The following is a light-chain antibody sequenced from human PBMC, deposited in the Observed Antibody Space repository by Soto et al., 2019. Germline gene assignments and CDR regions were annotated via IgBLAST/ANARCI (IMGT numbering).Light chain of an antibody. CDR1: QSVLYSSNNKNY. J-gene: IGKJ1*01. CDR3: QQYYSAPWT. CDR2: WAS. V-gene: IGKV4-1*01. Sequence: DIVMTQSPDSLAVSLGERATINCKSSQSVLYSSNNKNYLAWFQHKPGQPPKLLIYWASIRESGVPDRFSGSGSGTDFTLTISSLQAEDVAVYYCQQYYSAPWTFGQGTKVEIK.